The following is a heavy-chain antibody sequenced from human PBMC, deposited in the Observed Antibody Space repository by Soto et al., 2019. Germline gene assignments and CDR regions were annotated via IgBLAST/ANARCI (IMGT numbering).Heavy chain of an antibody. J-gene: IGHJ4*02. V-gene: IGHV3-21*01. CDR3: ARDHYGRPYYFDY. Sequence: PGGSLRLSCAASGFTFSSYSMNWVRQAPGKGLEWVSSISSSSSYIYYAGSVKGRFTISRDNAKNSLYLQMNSLRAEDTAVYYCARDHYGRPYYFDYWGQGTLVTVSS. CDR2: ISSSSSYI. CDR1: GFTFSSYS. D-gene: IGHD4-17*01.